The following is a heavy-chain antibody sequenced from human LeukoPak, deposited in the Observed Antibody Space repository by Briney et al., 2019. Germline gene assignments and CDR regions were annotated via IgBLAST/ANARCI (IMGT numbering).Heavy chain of an antibody. J-gene: IGHJ4*02. Sequence: SVKVSCKASGGTFSSYAISWVRQAPGQGLEWMGGIIPIFGTANYAQKFQGRVTITADESTSTAYMELSSLRSEDTAVYYCARAYPSGYDILTGYYHFDYWGQGTLVTVSS. V-gene: IGHV1-69*13. D-gene: IGHD3-9*01. CDR2: IIPIFGTA. CDR1: GGTFSSYA. CDR3: ARAYPSGYDILTGYYHFDY.